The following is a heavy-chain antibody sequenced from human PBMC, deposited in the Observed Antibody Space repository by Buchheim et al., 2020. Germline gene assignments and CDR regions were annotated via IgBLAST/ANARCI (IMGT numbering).Heavy chain of an antibody. Sequence: EVQLVESGGGLVQPGGSLRLSCVASGFTFKTEWMGRARQAPGKGLEWVANINVDGSGKYYVDSVKGRFTVSRDNAKNSLYLQMSSLRAEDTAIYYCARHGNNNFDAWGRGTL. CDR1: GFTFKTEW. V-gene: IGHV3-7*03. J-gene: IGHJ4*02. CDR3: ARHGNNNFDA. D-gene: IGHD4-23*01. CDR2: INVDGSGK.